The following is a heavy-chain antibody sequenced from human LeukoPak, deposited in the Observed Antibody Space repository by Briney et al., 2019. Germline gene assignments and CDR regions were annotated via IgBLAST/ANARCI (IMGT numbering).Heavy chain of an antibody. J-gene: IGHJ4*02. CDR3: VREGGVAAPNYFDY. D-gene: IGHD3-16*01. V-gene: IGHV3-7*01. CDR1: GFTFRSYW. CDR2: IKQDGSKK. Sequence: GGSLRLSCAASGFTFRSYWMSWVRQAPGKGLEWVASIKQDGSKKYYVDSLEGRFTISRDNGKNSLFLQMNSLRAEDTAVYYCVREGGVAAPNYFDYWGQGTLVTVSS.